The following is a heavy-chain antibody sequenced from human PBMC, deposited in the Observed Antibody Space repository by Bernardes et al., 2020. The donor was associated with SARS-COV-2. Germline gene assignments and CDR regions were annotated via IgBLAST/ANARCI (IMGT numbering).Heavy chain of an antibody. CDR2: INTDGSST. D-gene: IGHD1-7*01. J-gene: IGHJ4*02. CDR3: ARGTGNYGDWDY. CDR1: GFTFSSYW. V-gene: IGHV3-74*01. Sequence: GGSLRLSCAASGFTFSSYWMHWVRQGPGKGLVWVSRINTDGSSTSYADSVKGRFTISRDHAKNTLYLQMNSLRAEDTALYYCARGTGNYGDWDYWGQGTLVTVSS.